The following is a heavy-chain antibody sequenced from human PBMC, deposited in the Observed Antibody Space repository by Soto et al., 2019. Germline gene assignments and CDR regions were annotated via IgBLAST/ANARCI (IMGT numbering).Heavy chain of an antibody. Sequence: GASVKVSCKASGYTFSGYYIHWVRQAPGQGLEWMGWINPNSGDTNYAQKFQGWVTMTTDTSISTASMELTRLTSDDTAIYYCARGDSTDCSNGVCSFFYNHDMDVWGQGTTVTVSS. CDR2: INPNSGDT. CDR1: GYTFSGYY. D-gene: IGHD2-8*01. J-gene: IGHJ6*02. V-gene: IGHV1-2*04. CDR3: ARGDSTDCSNGVCSFFYNHDMDV.